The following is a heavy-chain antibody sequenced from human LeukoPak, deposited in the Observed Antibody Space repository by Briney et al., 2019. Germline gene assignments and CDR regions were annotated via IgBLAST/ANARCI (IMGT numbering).Heavy chain of an antibody. CDR3: ARVRYYYDSSGCVEYFDY. D-gene: IGHD3-22*01. CDR1: GFTFSSYW. Sequence: GGSLRLSCAASGFTFSSYWMSWVRQAPGKGLEWVANIKQDGSEKYYVDSVKGRFTISRDNAKNSLYLQMNSLRAEDTAVYYCARVRYYYDSSGCVEYFDYWGQGTLVTVSS. J-gene: IGHJ4*02. V-gene: IGHV3-7*01. CDR2: IKQDGSEK.